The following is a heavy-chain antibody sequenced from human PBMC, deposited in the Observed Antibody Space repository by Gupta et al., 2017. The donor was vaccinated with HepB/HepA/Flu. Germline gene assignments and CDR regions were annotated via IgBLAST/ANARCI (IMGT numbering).Heavy chain of an antibody. J-gene: IGHJ4*02. D-gene: IGHD6-25*01. CDR1: GFTFNKFG. CDR2: IWMAGTKQ. V-gene: IGHV3-33*01. Sequence: RLVESGEGVEQPGTAMRVSSAASGFTFNKFGMHWVRQAPGKGLGWVAVIWMAGTKQVYADSVKGRFTISRDNAKNTLYLQMARLTAEDTALYYCGRDPGSANPIDYWGQGTPVTVSS. CDR3: GRDPGSANPIDY.